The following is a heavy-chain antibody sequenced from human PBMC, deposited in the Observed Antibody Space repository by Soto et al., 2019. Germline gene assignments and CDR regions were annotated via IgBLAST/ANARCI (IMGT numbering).Heavy chain of an antibody. Sequence: QVQLQQWGAGLLKPSGTLSLTCAVYGGSFSGYQWTWIRQTPGKGLEWIGEINDSGSMNDNPSLKGRVTILAATPKTQLSLSLSCVTAADTAVYYCARGVILWFGELPGRWGYYYYMDVWGKGTRVIVSS. CDR2: INDSGSM. D-gene: IGHD3-10*01. CDR1: GGSFSGYQ. V-gene: IGHV4-34*01. J-gene: IGHJ6*03. CDR3: ARGVILWFGELPGRWGYYYYMDV.